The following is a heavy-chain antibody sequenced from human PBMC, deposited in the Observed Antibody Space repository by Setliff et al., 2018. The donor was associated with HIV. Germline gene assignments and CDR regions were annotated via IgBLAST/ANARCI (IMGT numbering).Heavy chain of an antibody. CDR3: AKDHAGGGYHDILPPS. CDR1: GFTFRNSA. CDR2: VSGSGATT. Sequence: PGGSLRLSCVASGFTFRNSAVSWIRQAPGKGLQWVSAVSGSGATTYYAASVKGRFTISRDNWKSMVYLQMNSLRAEDTAIYYCAKDHAGGGYHDILPPSWGQGAMVTVSS. J-gene: IGHJ3*01. V-gene: IGHV3-23*01. D-gene: IGHD3-9*01.